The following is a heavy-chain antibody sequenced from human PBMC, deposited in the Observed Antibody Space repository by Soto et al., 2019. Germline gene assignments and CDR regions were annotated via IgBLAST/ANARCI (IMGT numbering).Heavy chain of an antibody. Sequence: EVQLVESGGGLVQPGGSLRLSCAASGFTFSDHYMDWVRQAPGKGLEWVGRTRNKANSYTTEYAASVKGRFTISRDDSQNSLYLQMNSLKTEDTAVYYCASGDILTGFDYWGQGTLVTVSS. CDR2: TRNKANSYTT. CDR1: GFTFSDHY. J-gene: IGHJ4*02. D-gene: IGHD3-9*01. CDR3: ASGDILTGFDY. V-gene: IGHV3-72*01.